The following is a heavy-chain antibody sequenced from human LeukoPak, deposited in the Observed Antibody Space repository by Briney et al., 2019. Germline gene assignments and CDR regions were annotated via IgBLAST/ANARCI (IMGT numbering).Heavy chain of an antibody. CDR1: GGSISSSSYY. D-gene: IGHD3-22*01. J-gene: IGHJ3*02. V-gene: IGHV4-39*07. CDR2: IYYSGST. Sequence: KTSETLSLTCTVSGGSISSSSYYWGWIRQPPGKGLEWIGSIYYSGSTYYNPSLKSRVTISVDTSKNQFFLKLSSVTAADTAVYYCARDSKRDYYDRQKMGAFDIWGQGTMVTVSS. CDR3: ARDSKRDYYDRQKMGAFDI.